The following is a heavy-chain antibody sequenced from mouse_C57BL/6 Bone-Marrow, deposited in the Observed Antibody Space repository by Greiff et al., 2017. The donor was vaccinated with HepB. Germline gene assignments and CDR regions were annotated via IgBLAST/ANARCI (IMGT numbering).Heavy chain of an antibody. V-gene: IGHV1-82*01. CDR2: IYPGDGDT. D-gene: IGHD1-1*01. CDR3: ARAAYYGSSYGWYFDV. Sequence: QVHVKQSGPELVKPGASVKISCKASGYAFSSSWMNWVKQRPGKGLEWIGRIYPGDGDTNYNGKFKGKATLTADKSSSTAYMQLSSLTSEDSAVYFCARAAYYGSSYGWYFDVWGTGTTVTVSS. CDR1: GYAFSSSW. J-gene: IGHJ1*03.